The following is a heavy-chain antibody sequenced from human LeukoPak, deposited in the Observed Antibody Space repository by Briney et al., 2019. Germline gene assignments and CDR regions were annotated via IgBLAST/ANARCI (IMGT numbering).Heavy chain of an antibody. D-gene: IGHD3-10*02. V-gene: IGHV3-74*01. CDR1: GFTFSSYW. J-gene: IGHJ6*04. CDR3: AELGITMIGGV. Sequence: GGSLRLSCAASGFTFSSYWIHWVRQAPGKGLVWLSRINSDGSSTTYADSVKGRFTISRDNSKNTLYLQMNSLRAEDTAVYYCAELGITMIGGVWGKGTTVTISS. CDR2: INSDGSST.